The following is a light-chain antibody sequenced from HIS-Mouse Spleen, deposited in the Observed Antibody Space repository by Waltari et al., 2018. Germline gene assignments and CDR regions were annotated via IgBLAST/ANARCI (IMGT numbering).Light chain of an antibody. CDR2: EVS. V-gene: IGLV2-14*01. J-gene: IGLJ1*01. CDR1: SSDVGGYNY. CDR3: SSYTSSSTF. Sequence: QSALTQPASVSGSPGQSITISCTGTSSDVGGYNYVSWYQQQHGKAPKPMIYEVSNRPSGVSNRFSGSKSGNTASLTISGLQAEDEADYYCSSYTSSSTFFGTGTKVTVL.